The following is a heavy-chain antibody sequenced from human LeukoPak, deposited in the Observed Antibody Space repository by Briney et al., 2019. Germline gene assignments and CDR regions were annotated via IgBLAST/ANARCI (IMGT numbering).Heavy chain of an antibody. CDR2: ISAYNGNT. Sequence: ASVKVSCKASGYTFTTYGINWVRQAPGEGLEWMGSISAYNGNTNYAQKLQGRVTVTTDTSTSTAYMELRSLRSDDTAVYYCARDWSCFDYWGQGTLVTVSS. CDR3: ARDWSCFDY. J-gene: IGHJ4*02. CDR1: GYTFTTYG. D-gene: IGHD1-26*01. V-gene: IGHV1-18*04.